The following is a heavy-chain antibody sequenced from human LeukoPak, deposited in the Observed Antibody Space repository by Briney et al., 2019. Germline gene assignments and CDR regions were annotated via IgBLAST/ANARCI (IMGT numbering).Heavy chain of an antibody. D-gene: IGHD3-22*01. V-gene: IGHV3-15*01. CDR2: IKSKTDGGTT. CDR1: GFTFSNAW. CDR3: TTAPVITMILMYYFDY. Sequence: GGSLRLSCAASGFTFSNAWMSWVRQAPGKGLEWVGRIKSKTDGGTTDYAAPVKGRFTISRDDSKNTLYLQMNSLKTEDTAVYYCTTAPVITMILMYYFDYWGQGTLVTVSS. J-gene: IGHJ4*02.